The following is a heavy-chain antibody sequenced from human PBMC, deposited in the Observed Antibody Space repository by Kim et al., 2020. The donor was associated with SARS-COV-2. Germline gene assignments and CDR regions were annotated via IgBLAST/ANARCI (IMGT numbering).Heavy chain of an antibody. CDR1: GFSVEDYS. V-gene: IGHV3-9*01. CDR3: AKDIVYRGGLCDAFEN. CDR2: RTGDSGKI. D-gene: IGHD3-10*01. Sequence: GGSLRLSCAASGFSVEDYSMHVVRQGPGKGLDGVSGRTGDSGKIWDADSVKGRVTICRDIAKNFLFLVLNGLRPEDPAFYYCAKDIVYRGGLCDAFENWG. J-gene: IGHJ3*02.